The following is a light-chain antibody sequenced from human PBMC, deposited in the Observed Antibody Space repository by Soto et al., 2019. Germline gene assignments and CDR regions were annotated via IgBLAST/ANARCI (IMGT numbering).Light chain of an antibody. CDR3: QHYTNWPLT. Sequence: EIVMTQSPATLSVSPGERATLSCRASHSVSSRLAWHQQKPGQAPRLLIYGASTRATGLPARFSGSGSGTEFTLTISSLQSEDFAVYYCQHYTNWPLTFGGGTKVDIK. V-gene: IGKV3-15*01. CDR2: GAS. J-gene: IGKJ4*01. CDR1: HSVSSR.